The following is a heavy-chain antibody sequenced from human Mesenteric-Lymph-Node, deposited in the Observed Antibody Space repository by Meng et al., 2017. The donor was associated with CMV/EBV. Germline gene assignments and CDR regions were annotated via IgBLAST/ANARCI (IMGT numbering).Heavy chain of an antibody. CDR2: YSGGLDTT. Sequence: GESLKISCAASGFNFNNYAMSWVRQAPGRGLEWVSTYSGGLDTTYYADSVRGRFTISRDNSKNTVSLQMNSLRAEDTATYYCARDPPPMAVAGTFWGYYYYGMDVWGQGTTVTVSS. D-gene: IGHD6-19*01. CDR1: GFNFNNYA. V-gene: IGHV3-23*01. CDR3: ARDPPPMAVAGTFWGYYYYGMDV. J-gene: IGHJ6*02.